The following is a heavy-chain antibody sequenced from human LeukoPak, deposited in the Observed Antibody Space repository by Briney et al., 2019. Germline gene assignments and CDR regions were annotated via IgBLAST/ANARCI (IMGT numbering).Heavy chain of an antibody. D-gene: IGHD5-24*01. CDR1: GYTFTSYY. J-gene: IGHJ4*02. CDR3: ARDLQWTPVPRQPTYYFDY. CDR2: INPSGGST. Sequence: ASVKVSCKASGYTFTSYYMHWVRQAPGQGLEWMGRINPSGGSTSYAQKFQGRVTMTRDTSTSTVYMELSSLRSEDTAVYYCARDLQWTPVPRQPTYYFDYWGQGTLVTVSS. V-gene: IGHV1-46*01.